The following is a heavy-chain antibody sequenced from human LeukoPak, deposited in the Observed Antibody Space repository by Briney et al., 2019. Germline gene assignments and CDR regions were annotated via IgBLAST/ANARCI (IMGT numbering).Heavy chain of an antibody. V-gene: IGHV1-18*01. J-gene: IGHJ4*02. D-gene: IGHD1-1*01. CDR3: AKRMLGQRRTSPYDY. Sequence: ASAKVSCKASGYTFTSYGISWVRQAPGQGLEWMGWISAYNGNTNYAQNLQDRVTMTTDTSTNTAYMELRSLRSDDTAVYYCAKRMLGQRRTSPYDYWGQGTLVTVSS. CDR2: ISAYNGNT. CDR1: GYTFTSYG.